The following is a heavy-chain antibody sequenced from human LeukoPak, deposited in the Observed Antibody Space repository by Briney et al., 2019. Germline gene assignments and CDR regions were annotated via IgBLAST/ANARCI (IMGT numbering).Heavy chain of an antibody. CDR2: IIPIFGTA. D-gene: IGHD6-6*01. J-gene: IGHJ4*02. Sequence: GASVKVSCKASGGTFSSYAISWVRQAPGQGLEWMGGIIPIFGTANYAQKFQGRVTITADESTSPAYLELSSLRSEDTAVYYCASHSSSSAGYWGQGTLVTVSS. CDR3: ASHSSSSAGY. CDR1: GGTFSSYA. V-gene: IGHV1-69*13.